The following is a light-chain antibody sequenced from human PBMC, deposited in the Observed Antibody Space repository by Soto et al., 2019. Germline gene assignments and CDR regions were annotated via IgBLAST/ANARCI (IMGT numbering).Light chain of an antibody. CDR1: QSVSSN. V-gene: IGKV3-15*01. Sequence: EIVMTQSPATLSVSPGERATLSCRASQSVSSNLAWYQQKPGQAPRLLIYGASTRATGIPARFSGSGSGTEFTLNTSRLQSEDFAVYYCQQYNNWPFTFGPGTKVDIK. CDR2: GAS. J-gene: IGKJ3*01. CDR3: QQYNNWPFT.